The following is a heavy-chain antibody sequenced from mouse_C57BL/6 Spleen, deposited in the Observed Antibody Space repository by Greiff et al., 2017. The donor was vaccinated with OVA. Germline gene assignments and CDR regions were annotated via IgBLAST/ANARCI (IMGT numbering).Heavy chain of an antibody. V-gene: IGHV1-69*01. Sequence: QVQLQQPGAELVMPGASVKLSCKASGYTFTSYWMHWVKQRPGQGLEWIGEIDPSDSYTNYNQKFKGKSTLTVDKSSSTAYMQLRSLTSEDSAVYYCARDYYGSRGGFAYWGQGTLVTVSA. CDR3: ARDYYGSRGGFAY. J-gene: IGHJ3*01. CDR1: GYTFTSYW. CDR2: IDPSDSYT. D-gene: IGHD1-1*01.